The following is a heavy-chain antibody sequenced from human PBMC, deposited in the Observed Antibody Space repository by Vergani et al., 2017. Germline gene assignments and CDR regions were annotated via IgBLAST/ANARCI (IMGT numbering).Heavy chain of an antibody. D-gene: IGHD5-24*01. CDR3: GRGSDNYN. V-gene: IGHV3-23*01. Sequence: EVQLLQSEGAVVQPGGPLRLSCVASGSPFSSHAMSWVRQGHGQGLAWVSSIKNIGGRTHYADSVKVWFTISRDNSKNTLYLEMNSLRVEDTAVYYCGRGSDNYNWGQGTLVTVSS. CDR1: GSPFSSHA. CDR2: IKNIGGRT. J-gene: IGHJ4*02.